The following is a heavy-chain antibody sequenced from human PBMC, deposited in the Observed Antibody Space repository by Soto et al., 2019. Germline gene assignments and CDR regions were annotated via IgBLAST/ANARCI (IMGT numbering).Heavy chain of an antibody. J-gene: IGHJ4*02. CDR3: ATAGYYDSSSYLYC. Sequence: PGESLKISCKGSGYSFTSYYISWVRQMPGKGLEWMGRIDPADSSTNYSPSFQGHVAISAAQSIRTAYLQWSSLKASDTAMYYCATAGYYDSSSYLYCWGQGTRVTVSS. CDR1: GYSFTSYY. D-gene: IGHD3-22*01. V-gene: IGHV5-10-1*01. CDR2: IDPADSST.